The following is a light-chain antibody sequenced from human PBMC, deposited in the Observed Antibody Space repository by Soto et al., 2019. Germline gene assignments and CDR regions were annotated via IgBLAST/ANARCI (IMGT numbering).Light chain of an antibody. CDR3: HQYNNWPWT. J-gene: IGKJ1*01. V-gene: IGKV3D-15*01. Sequence: EIVMTQSPATLTVSPGESATLSRRASQSVGSNLAWYQQTRGQAPRTXIDGASTRATGIPARFSGRGSGTDFTLTISSLQSEDFAVYYCHQYNNWPWTFGQGTKVDIK. CDR1: QSVGSN. CDR2: GAS.